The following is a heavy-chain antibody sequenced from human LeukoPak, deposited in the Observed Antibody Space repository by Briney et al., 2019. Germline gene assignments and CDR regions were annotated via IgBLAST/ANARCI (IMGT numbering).Heavy chain of an antibody. J-gene: IGHJ6*03. CDR2: IYTSGST. CDR1: GGSISSSSYY. D-gene: IGHD2-2*01. Sequence: SETLSLTCTVSGGSISSSSYYWGWIRQPAGKGLEWIGRIYTSGSTNYNPSLKSRVTMSVDTSKNQFSLKLSSVTAADTAVYYCAGSQLLIPYYYYMDVWGKGTTVTVSS. CDR3: AGSQLLIPYYYYMDV. V-gene: IGHV4-61*02.